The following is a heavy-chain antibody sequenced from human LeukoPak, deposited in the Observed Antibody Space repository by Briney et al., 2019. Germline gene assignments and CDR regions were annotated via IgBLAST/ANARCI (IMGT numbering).Heavy chain of an antibody. J-gene: IGHJ3*02. Sequence: SGPTLVNPTQTLTLTCTFSGFSLSTSGMCVSWIRQPPGKALEWLARIDWDDDKYYSPSLKTRLTISKDTSKNQVVLIMTNMDPVDTATYYCARMAAAGNDAFDIWGQGTLVTVSS. V-gene: IGHV2-70*11. CDR2: IDWDDDK. CDR3: ARMAAAGNDAFDI. CDR1: GFSLSTSGMC. D-gene: IGHD6-13*01.